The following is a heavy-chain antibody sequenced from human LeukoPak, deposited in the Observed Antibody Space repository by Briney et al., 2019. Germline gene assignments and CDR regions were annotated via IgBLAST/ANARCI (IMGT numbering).Heavy chain of an antibody. V-gene: IGHV1-46*01. Sequence: GAVTVSCKASGYTFTSNYIHGVRQAPGQGREGMGMIYPRDGSTNYAQKFQGRVTVTRDRSTRAVDMELSGLGSEDTAVYYCATDQERFDYWGQGTLVTVSS. CDR1: GYTFTSNY. J-gene: IGHJ4*02. CDR3: ATDQERFDY. D-gene: IGHD1-1*01. CDR2: IYPRDGST.